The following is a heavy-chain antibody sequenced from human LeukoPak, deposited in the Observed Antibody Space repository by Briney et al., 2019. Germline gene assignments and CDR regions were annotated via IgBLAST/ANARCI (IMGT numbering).Heavy chain of an antibody. CDR3: AKDLGVVVIIYFDY. CDR1: GFTFSSYA. J-gene: IGHJ4*02. V-gene: IGHV3-23*01. Sequence: GGSLRLSCAASGFTFSSYAMSWVRRAPGKGLEWVSAISGSGGSTYYADSVKGRFTISRDNSKNTLYLQMNSLRAEDTAVYYCAKDLGVVVIIYFDYWGQGTLVTVSS. CDR2: ISGSGGST. D-gene: IGHD3-22*01.